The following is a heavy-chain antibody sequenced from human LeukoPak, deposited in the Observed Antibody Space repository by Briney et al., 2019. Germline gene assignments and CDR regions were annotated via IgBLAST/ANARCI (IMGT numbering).Heavy chain of an antibody. Sequence: GGSLRLSCAASGFTFSSYGMHWVRQAPGKGLEWVAVIWYDGSIKYYADSVKGRFTISKDNSKNTLYLQMNSLRAEDTAVYYCARDLADISASYGMDVWGKGTTVTVSS. CDR3: ARDLADISASYGMDV. CDR1: GFTFSSYG. D-gene: IGHD3-9*01. J-gene: IGHJ6*04. V-gene: IGHV3-33*01. CDR2: IWYDGSIK.